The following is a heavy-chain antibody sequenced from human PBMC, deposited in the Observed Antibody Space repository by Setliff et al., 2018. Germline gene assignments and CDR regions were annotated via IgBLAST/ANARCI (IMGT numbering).Heavy chain of an antibody. CDR3: ARDPTRKFDS. CDR2: INQDGSQK. J-gene: IGHJ4*02. CDR1: GFTFSSYW. Sequence: GGSLRLSCAASGFTFSSYWMAWVRQAPGKGLEWVANINQDGSQKYYVDSVKGRFTISRDNAKNSLYLQVNSLRVEDTALYYCARDPTRKFDSWGQGTQVTVSS. V-gene: IGHV3-7*03.